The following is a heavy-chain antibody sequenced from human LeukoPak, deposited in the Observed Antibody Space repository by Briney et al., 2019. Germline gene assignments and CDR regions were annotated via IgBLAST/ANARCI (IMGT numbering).Heavy chain of an antibody. V-gene: IGHV4-4*09. CDR1: GGSISSYY. CDR2: IYTSGST. Sequence: PSETLSLTCTVSGGSISSYYWSWIRQPPGKGLEWIGYIYTSGSTNYNPSLKSRVTISVGTSKNQFSLKLSSVTAADTAVYYCAGYVDTAMVSGYYMDVRGKGTTVTVSS. D-gene: IGHD5-18*01. J-gene: IGHJ6*03. CDR3: AGYVDTAMVSGYYMDV.